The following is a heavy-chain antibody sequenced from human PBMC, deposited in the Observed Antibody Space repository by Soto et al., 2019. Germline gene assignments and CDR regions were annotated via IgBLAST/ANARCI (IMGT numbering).Heavy chain of an antibody. Sequence: ASVKVSCKASGYIFPNYGISWVRQAPGQGLEWMGWISAYNGNTNYAQKLQGRVTMTTDTSTSTAYMELRSLTSDDTAVYYCVRDLDGSGSYYTDSWGLGPLVTVSS. D-gene: IGHD3-10*01. CDR2: ISAYNGNT. CDR1: GYIFPNYG. V-gene: IGHV1-18*01. CDR3: VRDLDGSGSYYTDS. J-gene: IGHJ4*02.